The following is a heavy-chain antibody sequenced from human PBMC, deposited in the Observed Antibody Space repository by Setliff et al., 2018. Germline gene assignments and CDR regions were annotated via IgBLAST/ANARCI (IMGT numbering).Heavy chain of an antibody. CDR2: ILSSGGT. CDR1: GASISSGSNY. Sequence: SETLSLTCSVSGASISSGSNYWSWIRQPAGKGVEWIGHILSSGGTNYNPSLKSRVTISLDTSKNHFSLNLRSVTAADTAAYYCARLSPYNTGPPFDYWGQGTLVTVSS. J-gene: IGHJ4*02. V-gene: IGHV4-61*09. D-gene: IGHD2-8*02. CDR3: ARLSPYNTGPPFDY.